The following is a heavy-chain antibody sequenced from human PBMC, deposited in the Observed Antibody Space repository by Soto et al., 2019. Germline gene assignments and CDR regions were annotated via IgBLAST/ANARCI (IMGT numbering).Heavy chain of an antibody. D-gene: IGHD3-10*01. J-gene: IGHJ6*03. CDR2: MNPNSGNT. CDR3: ARGPYYYGSGSYYNVPLYYYYYMDV. Sequence: ASVKVSCKASGYTFTSYDINWVQQATGQGLEWMGWMNPNSGNTGYAQKFQGRVTMTRNTSISTAYMELSSLRSEDTAVYYCARGPYYYGSGSYYNVPLYYYYYMDVWGKGTTVAVSS. CDR1: GYTFTSYD. V-gene: IGHV1-8*01.